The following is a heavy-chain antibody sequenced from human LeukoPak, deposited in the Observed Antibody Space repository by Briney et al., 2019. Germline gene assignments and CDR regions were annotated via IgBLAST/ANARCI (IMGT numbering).Heavy chain of an antibody. Sequence: GGSLRLSCTASGLNFTGYWMHWIRQAPGKGLVWVSRINSDGSHTDYADSVKGRITVSRDNAKNTLYLQMNSLRAEDTAVYFCARGLAVNRFEPWGQGTLVTVSS. D-gene: IGHD6-19*01. CDR2: INSDGSHT. V-gene: IGHV3-74*01. CDR1: GLNFTGYW. CDR3: ARGLAVNRFEP. J-gene: IGHJ5*02.